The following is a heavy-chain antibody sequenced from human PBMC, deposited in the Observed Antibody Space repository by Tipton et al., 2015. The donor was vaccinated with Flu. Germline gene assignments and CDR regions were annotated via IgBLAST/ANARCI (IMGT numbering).Heavy chain of an antibody. D-gene: IGHD6-19*01. CDR3: ARAESSVWAGYHYGLDL. Sequence: LRLSCSVSGDSIGSDYYWGWIRQPPGKGLEWLGNTHRSGNTYYNPSLKSRVTISVDASKNQFSLKLTSVTAADTAVYYCARAESSVWAGYHYGLDLWGQGTTVTVSS. J-gene: IGHJ6*02. CDR1: GDSIGSDYY. V-gene: IGHV4-38-2*02. CDR2: THRSGNT.